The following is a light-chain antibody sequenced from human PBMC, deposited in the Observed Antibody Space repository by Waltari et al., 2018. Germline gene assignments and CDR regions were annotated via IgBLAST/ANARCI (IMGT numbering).Light chain of an antibody. CDR3: QQANSFLPPT. CDR1: QGISNW. V-gene: IGKV1-12*01. J-gene: IGKJ4*01. CDR2: AAS. Sequence: DIQMTQSPSSVSASIGDRVTITCRASQGISNWLAWYQQKPGKAPKLLIHAASNLQSGVPSRFSGNGSGTDFGLTISSLQPEDFATYYCQQANSFLPPTFGGGTKVEIK.